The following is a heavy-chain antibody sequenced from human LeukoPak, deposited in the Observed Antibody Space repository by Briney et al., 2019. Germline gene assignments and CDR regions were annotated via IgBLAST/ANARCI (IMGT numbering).Heavy chain of an antibody. Sequence: GGSRRLSCAVSGFALSNYGLSWGRRAPGKGLEWLGNIREDGSAQYYVDSVKGRFTISRDNAKNSLYLQMNSLRVDDTAVYYCARVASGDRCWGQGTLVTVSS. CDR3: ARVASGDRC. CDR2: IREDGSAQ. V-gene: IGHV3-7*01. CDR1: GFALSNYG. D-gene: IGHD2-21*02. J-gene: IGHJ4*02.